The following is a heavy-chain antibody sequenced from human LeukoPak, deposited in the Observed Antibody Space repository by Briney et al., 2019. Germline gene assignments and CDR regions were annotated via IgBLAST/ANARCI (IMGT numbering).Heavy chain of an antibody. D-gene: IGHD3-10*01. CDR3: AKDRVPSFGELDY. Sequence: PGGSLRLSCAASGFTFSSYAMSWVRQAPGKGLEWVSAISGSGGSTYYADSVKGRFTISRDNSKNTLYLQMNSLRAEDTAVYYCAKDRVPSFGELDYWGQRTLVTVSS. V-gene: IGHV3-23*01. CDR2: ISGSGGST. CDR1: GFTFSSYA. J-gene: IGHJ4*02.